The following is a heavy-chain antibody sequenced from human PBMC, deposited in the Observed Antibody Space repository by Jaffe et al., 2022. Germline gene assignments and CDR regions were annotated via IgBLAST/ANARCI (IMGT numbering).Heavy chain of an antibody. CDR3: AKDGFPRSTYYDFWSGYYTGGYFDY. V-gene: IGHV3-30*18. J-gene: IGHJ4*02. CDR1: GFTFSSYG. Sequence: QVQLVESGGGVVQPGRSLRLSCAASGFTFSSYGMHWVRQAPGKGLEWVAVISYDGSNKYYADSVKGRFTISRDNSKNTLYLQMNSLRAEDTAVYYCAKDGFPRSTYYDFWSGYYTGGYFDYWGQGTLVTVSS. CDR2: ISYDGSNK. D-gene: IGHD3-3*01.